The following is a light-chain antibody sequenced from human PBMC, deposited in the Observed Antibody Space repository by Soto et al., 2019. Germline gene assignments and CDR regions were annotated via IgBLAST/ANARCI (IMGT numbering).Light chain of an antibody. CDR3: HQYGSSPQP. CDR1: QNLAGKY. Sequence: EIVLTQSPGTLSLSPGERATLSCTASQNLAGKYLAWYQQKTGQAPRLLIYGVSSRAPGIPDRFSGSGSGTDFTLTINRLEPEDFAVYYCHQYGSSPQPFGQGTKLEIK. J-gene: IGKJ2*01. V-gene: IGKV3-20*01. CDR2: GVS.